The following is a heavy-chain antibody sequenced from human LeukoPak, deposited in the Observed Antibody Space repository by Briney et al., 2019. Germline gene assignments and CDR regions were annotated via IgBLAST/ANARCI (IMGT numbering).Heavy chain of an antibody. CDR3: ARFDYVWGSYDYYYFDY. CDR1: GYTFTSYG. D-gene: IGHD3-16*01. CDR2: ISAYNGNT. J-gene: IGHJ4*02. V-gene: IGHV1-18*01. Sequence: ASVKVSCKASGYTFTSYGISWVRQAPGQGLEWMGWISAYNGNTNYAQKLQGRVTMTTDTSTSTAYMELRSLRPDDTAVYYCARFDYVWGSYDYYYFDYWGQGTLVTVSS.